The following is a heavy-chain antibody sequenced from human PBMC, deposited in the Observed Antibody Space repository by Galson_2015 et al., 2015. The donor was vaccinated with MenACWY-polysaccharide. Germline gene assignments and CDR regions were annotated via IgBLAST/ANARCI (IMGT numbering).Heavy chain of an antibody. CDR1: GCSFSSYD. V-gene: IGHV1-8*01. CDR3: ARARKITYGGAIVNWNFDY. D-gene: IGHD3-16*02. Sequence: SVKVSCKASGCSFSSYDINWVRQTTGQGLEWMGWMNPNSGNTGYAQKFQGRVTMTRNTSISTAYMELSSLRSEDTAVYYCARARKITYGGAIVNWNFDYWGQGTLVTVSS. J-gene: IGHJ4*02. CDR2: MNPNSGNT.